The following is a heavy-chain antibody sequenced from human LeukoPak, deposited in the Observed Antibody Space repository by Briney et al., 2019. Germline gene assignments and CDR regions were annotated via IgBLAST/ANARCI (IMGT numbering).Heavy chain of an antibody. CDR3: AREIRNYDILTGYYPLYGAFDI. V-gene: IGHV4-4*02. J-gene: IGHJ3*02. CDR1: GGSISSSNW. D-gene: IGHD3-9*01. Sequence: SGTLSLTCAVSGGSISSSNWWSWVRQPPGKGLEWIGEIYHSGSTNYNPSLKSRVTISVDKSKNQFSLKLSSVTAADTAVYYCAREIRNYDILTGYYPLYGAFDIWGQGTMVTVSS. CDR2: IYHSGST.